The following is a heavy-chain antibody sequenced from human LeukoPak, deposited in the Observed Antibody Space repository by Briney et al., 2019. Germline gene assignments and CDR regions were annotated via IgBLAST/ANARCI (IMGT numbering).Heavy chain of an antibody. CDR3: ARDLSGWSDY. D-gene: IGHD6-19*01. V-gene: IGHV1-2*02. CDR2: INPNSGGT. Sequence: ASVKVSCKASGYTFTGYYMHWVRQAPGQGLEWMGWINPNSGGTNYAQKFQGRVTMTRDTSISTAYMELNSLRAEDTAVYYCARDLSGWSDYWGQGTLVTVSS. CDR1: GYTFTGYY. J-gene: IGHJ4*02.